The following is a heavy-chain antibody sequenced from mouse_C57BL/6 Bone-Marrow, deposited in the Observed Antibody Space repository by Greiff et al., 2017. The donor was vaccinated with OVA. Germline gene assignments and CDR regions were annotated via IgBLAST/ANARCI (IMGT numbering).Heavy chain of an antibody. CDR3: AREGYYGSSYLYYFDY. CDR1: GYAFSSSW. CDR2: IYPGDGDT. D-gene: IGHD1-1*01. Sequence: VQLKESGPELVKPGASVKISCKASGYAFSSSWMNWVKQRPGKGLEWIGRIYPGDGDTNYNGKFKGKATLTADKSSSTAYMQLSSLTSEDSAVYFCAREGYYGSSYLYYFDYWGQGTTLTVSS. V-gene: IGHV1-82*01. J-gene: IGHJ2*01.